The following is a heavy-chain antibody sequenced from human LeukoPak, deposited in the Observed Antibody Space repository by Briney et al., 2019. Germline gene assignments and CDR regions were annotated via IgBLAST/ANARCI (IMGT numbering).Heavy chain of an antibody. J-gene: IGHJ4*02. D-gene: IGHD2-15*01. CDR1: GFTFSSYA. Sequence: GGSLRLSCAASGFTFSSYAMSWVRQAPGKGLEWVSAISGSGGSTYYADSVKGRFTISRDNSKNTLYLRMNSLRAEDTAVYYCAKGLFYCSGGSCYSDFTYYFDYWGQGTLVTVSS. CDR3: AKGLFYCSGGSCYSDFTYYFDY. CDR2: ISGSGGST. V-gene: IGHV3-23*01.